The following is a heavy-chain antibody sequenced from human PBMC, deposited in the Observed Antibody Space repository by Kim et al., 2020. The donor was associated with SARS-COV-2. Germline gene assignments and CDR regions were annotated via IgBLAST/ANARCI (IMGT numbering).Heavy chain of an antibody. CDR2: IWYDGSNK. V-gene: IGHV3-33*01. J-gene: IGHJ6*02. CDR1: GFTFSSYG. Sequence: GGSLRLSCAASGFTFSSYGMHWVRQAPGKGLEWVAVIWYDGSNKYYADAVKGRLTISRDNSKNTLYLQMNILRAEDTAVYYCARDSSGWSIHNYYYGMDVWGQGNTVTVSS. CDR3: ARDSSGWSIHNYYYGMDV. D-gene: IGHD6-19*01.